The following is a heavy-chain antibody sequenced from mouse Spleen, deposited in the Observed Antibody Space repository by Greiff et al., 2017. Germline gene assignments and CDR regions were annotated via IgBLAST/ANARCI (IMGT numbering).Heavy chain of an antibody. J-gene: IGHJ1*03. V-gene: IGHV1-42*01. CDR1: GYSFTGYY. Sequence: EVKLQQSGPELVKPGASVKISCKASGYSFTGYYMNWVKQSPEKSLEWIGEINPSTGGTTYNQKFKAKATLTVDKSSSTAYMQLKSLTSEDSAVYYCALYDSYWYFDVWGTGTTVTVSS. D-gene: IGHD2-4*01. CDR2: INPSTGGT. CDR3: ALYDSYWYFDV.